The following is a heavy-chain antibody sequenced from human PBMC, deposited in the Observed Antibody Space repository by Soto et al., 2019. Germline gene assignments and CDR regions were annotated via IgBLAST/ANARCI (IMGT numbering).Heavy chain of an antibody. V-gene: IGHV4-30-4*01. CDR2: IYYSGST. CDR1: GGSISSGDYY. J-gene: IGHJ6*02. Sequence: SETLSLTCTVSGGSISSGDYYWSWIRQPPGKGLEWIGYIYYSGSTYYNPSLKSRVTISVDTSKNQFSLKLSSVTAADTAVYYCARGSWQTDGVYYYYYGMDVWGQGTTVTVSS. D-gene: IGHD2-8*01. CDR3: ARGSWQTDGVYYYYYGMDV.